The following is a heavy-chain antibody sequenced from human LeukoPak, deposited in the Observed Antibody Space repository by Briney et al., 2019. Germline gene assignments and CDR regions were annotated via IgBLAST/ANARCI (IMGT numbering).Heavy chain of an antibody. Sequence: SETLSLTCTVSGGSISSSSYYWGWIRQPPGKGLEWIGYIYYSGSTNYNPSLKSRVTISVDTSKNQFSLKLSSVTAADTAVYYCARRGCSSTSCYNWFDPWGQGTLVTVSS. CDR2: IYYSGST. V-gene: IGHV4-61*05. J-gene: IGHJ5*02. CDR3: ARRGCSSTSCYNWFDP. CDR1: GGSISSSSYY. D-gene: IGHD2-2*01.